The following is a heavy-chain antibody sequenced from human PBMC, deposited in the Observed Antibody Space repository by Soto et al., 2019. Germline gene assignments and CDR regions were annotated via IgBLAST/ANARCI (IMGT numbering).Heavy chain of an antibody. CDR2: IYYSGST. V-gene: IGHV4-59*01. D-gene: IGHD3-16*02. J-gene: IGHJ5*02. Sequence: SQTLSLTCSVADGSISGYYWSWIRQPPGKGLEWIGYIYYSGSTNYNPSLKSRVTISVDTSKNQFSLKLSSVTAADTAVYYCARVRYDYIWGSYRYWFAPWGQGTLVTGSS. CDR1: DGSISGYY. CDR3: ARVRYDYIWGSYRYWFAP.